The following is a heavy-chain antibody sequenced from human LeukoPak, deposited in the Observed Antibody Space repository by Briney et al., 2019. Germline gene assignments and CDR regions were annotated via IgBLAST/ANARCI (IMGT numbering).Heavy chain of an antibody. CDR1: GGSISSGGYS. CDR3: DRAEKIYCSSTSCYVGRAFDI. D-gene: IGHD2-2*01. Sequence: PSQTLSLTCAVSGGSISSGGYSWSWIRQPPGKGLEWIGYIYHSGSTYYNPSLKSRVTISVDRSKNHYSLKLSSVTAADTAVYYCDRAEKIYCSSTSCYVGRAFDIWGQGTMVTVSS. J-gene: IGHJ3*02. V-gene: IGHV4-30-2*01. CDR2: IYHSGST.